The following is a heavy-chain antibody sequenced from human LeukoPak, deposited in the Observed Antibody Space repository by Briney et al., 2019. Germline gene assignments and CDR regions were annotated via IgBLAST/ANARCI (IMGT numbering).Heavy chain of an antibody. D-gene: IGHD3-10*01. J-gene: IGHJ6*02. CDR3: ARVREADGSDYRYYYRGMDV. CDR2: IYKRDSA. Sequence: GGSLSLSCAASGLNVSRNYMSWVRQARGKGLEWDSVIYKRDSAYYTDYVKDSFTIARDKSQNSLFLQINSLSAEDTAVYFCARVREADGSDYRYYYRGMDVWGQGTTVTVSS. V-gene: IGHV3-66*01. CDR1: GLNVSRNY.